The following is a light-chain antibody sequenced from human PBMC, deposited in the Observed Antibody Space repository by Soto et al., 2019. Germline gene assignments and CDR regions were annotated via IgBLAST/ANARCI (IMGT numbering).Light chain of an antibody. V-gene: IGLV2-8*01. CDR2: DFT. CDR3: GSYTDTNTGL. J-gene: IGLJ2*01. CDR1: SADLGGYNY. Sequence: QSALTQPPSASGSPGQSVTISCTGISADLGGYNYVSWYQQHPGKAPRLIIYDFTKRPSGVPDRFSGSNSANTASLTVSGLQAEDEADYYCGSYTDTNTGLFGGGTKLTVL.